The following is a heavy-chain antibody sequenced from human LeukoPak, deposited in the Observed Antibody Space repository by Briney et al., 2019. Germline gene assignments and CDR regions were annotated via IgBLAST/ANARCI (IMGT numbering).Heavy chain of an antibody. CDR2: IYTSGST. CDR3: ARDSGSWSTNWFDP. Sequence: QASETLSLTCTVSGGSISSYDWSWIRQPAGKGLEWIGRIYTSGSTNYNPSLKSRVTISVDTSKNQFSLKLSSVTAADTAVYYCARDSGSWSTNWFDPWGQGTLVTVSS. CDR1: GGSISSYD. D-gene: IGHD6-13*01. V-gene: IGHV4-4*07. J-gene: IGHJ5*02.